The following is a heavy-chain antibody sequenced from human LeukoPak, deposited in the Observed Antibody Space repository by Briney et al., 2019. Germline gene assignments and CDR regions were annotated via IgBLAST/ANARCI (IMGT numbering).Heavy chain of an antibody. D-gene: IGHD4-17*01. CDR1: GYTFTGYY. Sequence: GASVKVSCKASGYTFTGYYVHWVRQAPGQGLEWMGWINPNSGGTNYAQKFQGRVTMTRDTSISTAYMELSRLRSDDTAVYYCARDMPGDYGEVDYWGQGTLVTVSS. J-gene: IGHJ4*02. CDR3: ARDMPGDYGEVDY. CDR2: INPNSGGT. V-gene: IGHV1-2*02.